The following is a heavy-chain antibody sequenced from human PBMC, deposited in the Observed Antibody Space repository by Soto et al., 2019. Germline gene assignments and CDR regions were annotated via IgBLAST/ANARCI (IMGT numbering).Heavy chain of an antibody. CDR2: TIPVFNTA. D-gene: IGHD3-10*01. Sequence: QVQLEQSGAEVKKPGSSVKISCKASGGTLSDHGVSWLRQAPGQGLEWVGGTIPVFNTANYAPKFQGRVTMAADKSTHTAYMELGSLRSDDTAFYYCARGVYGSGNYYTGPSAFDIWGQGTLVLVSS. CDR1: GGTLSDHG. CDR3: ARGVYGSGNYYTGPSAFDI. J-gene: IGHJ3*02. V-gene: IGHV1-69*06.